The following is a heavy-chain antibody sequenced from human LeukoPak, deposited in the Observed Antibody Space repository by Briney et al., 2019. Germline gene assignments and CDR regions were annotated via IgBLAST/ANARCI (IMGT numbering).Heavy chain of an antibody. D-gene: IGHD3-10*01. CDR3: ARDLMHTYYYGSGSYNWFDP. CDR1: GYTFTGYY. Sequence: ASVKVSCKASGYTFTGYYMHWVRQAPGQGLEWMGWINPNSGGTNYAQKFQGRVTMTRDTSISTAYMELSRLRSDDTAVYYCARDLMHTYYYGSGSYNWFDPWGQGTLVTVSS. J-gene: IGHJ5*02. V-gene: IGHV1-2*02. CDR2: INPNSGGT.